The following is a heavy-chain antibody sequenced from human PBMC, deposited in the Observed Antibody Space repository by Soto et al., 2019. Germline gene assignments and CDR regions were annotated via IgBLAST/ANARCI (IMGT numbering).Heavy chain of an antibody. J-gene: IGHJ2*01. CDR2: ISSSGSTI. Sequence: EVQLVESGGGLVQPGGSLRLSCAASGFTFSSYEMNWVRQAPGKGLEWVSYISSSGSTIYYADSVKGRFTISRDNAKNSLYLQMNSLRAEDTAVYYCAREPDQSNMVRGVIITPAWYFDLWGRGTLVTVSS. CDR3: AREPDQSNMVRGVIITPAWYFDL. D-gene: IGHD3-10*01. V-gene: IGHV3-48*03. CDR1: GFTFSSYE.